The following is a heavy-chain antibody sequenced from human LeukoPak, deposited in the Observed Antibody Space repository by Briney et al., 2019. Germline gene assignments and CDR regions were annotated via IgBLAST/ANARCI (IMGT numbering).Heavy chain of an antibody. D-gene: IGHD6-19*01. CDR3: ATSGWYLLPGVY. V-gene: IGHV4-39*01. Sequence: PSETLSLTCTVSGGSISSSSYYWSWIRQSPGKGLEWIASIYYSGSTYYNPSLESRVTISVDTSKNQFSLKLSSVTAADTAVYYCATSGWYLLPGVYWGQGTLVTVSS. CDR1: GGSISSSSYY. J-gene: IGHJ4*02. CDR2: IYYSGST.